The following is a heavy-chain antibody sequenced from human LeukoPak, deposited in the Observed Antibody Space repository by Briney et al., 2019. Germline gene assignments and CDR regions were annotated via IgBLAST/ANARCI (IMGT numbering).Heavy chain of an antibody. Sequence: SETLSLTCTASGGSINYYYWNWIRQPPGKGLEWIGYLYYSGSTNYNPSLKSRVTISVDTSKNQFSLKLSSVTAADTAVYYCARAYCGGDCYFDSWGQGTLVTVSS. CDR3: ARAYCGGDCYFDS. D-gene: IGHD2-21*01. CDR2: LYYSGST. J-gene: IGHJ4*02. V-gene: IGHV4-59*01. CDR1: GGSINYYY.